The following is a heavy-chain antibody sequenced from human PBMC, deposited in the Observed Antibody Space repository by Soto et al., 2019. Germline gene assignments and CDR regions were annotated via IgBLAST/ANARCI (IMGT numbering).Heavy chain of an antibody. J-gene: IGHJ6*03. V-gene: IGHV3-21*01. Sequence: GGSLRLSCAASGFTFSSYSMNWVRQAPGKGLEWVSSISSSSSYIYYADSVKGRFTISRDNAKNSLYLQMNSLRAEDTVVYYCAREGEEHCSGGSCYLYYYYYYMDVWGKGTTVTVSS. CDR3: AREGEEHCSGGSCYLYYYYYYMDV. CDR2: ISSSSSYI. D-gene: IGHD2-15*01. CDR1: GFTFSSYS.